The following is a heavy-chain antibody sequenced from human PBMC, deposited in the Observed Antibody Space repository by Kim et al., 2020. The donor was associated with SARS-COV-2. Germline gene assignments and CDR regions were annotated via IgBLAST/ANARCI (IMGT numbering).Heavy chain of an antibody. D-gene: IGHD6-13*01. J-gene: IGHJ6*02. CDR3: ARVLSGYSSSWPYAAYYCYGMGV. CDR2: IWYDGSNK. V-gene: IGHV3-33*01. Sequence: GGSLRLSCAASGFTFSSYGMHWVRQAPGKGLEWVAVIWYDGSNKYYADSVKGRFTISRDNSKNTLYLQMNSLRAEDTAVYYCARVLSGYSSSWPYAAYYCYGMGVWGQGTTVTVSS. CDR1: GFTFSSYG.